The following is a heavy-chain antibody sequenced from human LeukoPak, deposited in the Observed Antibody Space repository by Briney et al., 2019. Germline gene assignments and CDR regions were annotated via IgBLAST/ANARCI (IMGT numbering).Heavy chain of an antibody. CDR3: ARGRGDYVLNYYYYYMDV. J-gene: IGHJ6*03. D-gene: IGHD4-17*01. Sequence: PETLSLTCAVYGGSFSGYYWSWIRQPPGKGLEWIGEINHSGSTNYNPSLKSRVTISVDTSKNQFSLKLSSVTAADTAVYYCARGRGDYVLNYYYYYMDVWGKGTTVTVSS. V-gene: IGHV4-34*01. CDR2: INHSGST. CDR1: GGSFSGYY.